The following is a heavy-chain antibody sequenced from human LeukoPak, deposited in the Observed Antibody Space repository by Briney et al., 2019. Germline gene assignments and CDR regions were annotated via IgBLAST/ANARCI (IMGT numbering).Heavy chain of an antibody. CDR2: IYSSGST. CDR3: ARHGDASIFAFDI. V-gene: IGHV4-4*07. J-gene: IGHJ3*02. D-gene: IGHD2-21*01. Sequence: SETLSLTCTVSGGSINNYYWSWIRQPAGKGLEWIGLIYSSGSTSYNPSLKSRVTMSVDTSKKQFSLRLSSVTAADTAVYYCARHGDASIFAFDIWGQGTMVTVSS. CDR1: GGSINNYY.